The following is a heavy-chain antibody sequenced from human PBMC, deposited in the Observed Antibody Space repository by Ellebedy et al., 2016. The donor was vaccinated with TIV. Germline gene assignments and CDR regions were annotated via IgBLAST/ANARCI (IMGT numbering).Heavy chain of an antibody. CDR2: INFSGDT. CDR3: ARARFSGEPHYSGGWYYFDP. J-gene: IGHJ5*02. Sequence: MPSETLSLTCTVSGDSIRSSSSYWGWIRQPPGKGLEWIGSINFSGDTHYNPSLKSRVTLSVDPSRLSLDLTSATAADTAVYYCARARFSGEPHYSGGWYYFDPWGQGILVTVSS. D-gene: IGHD3-9*01. V-gene: IGHV4-39*07. CDR1: GDSIRSSSSY.